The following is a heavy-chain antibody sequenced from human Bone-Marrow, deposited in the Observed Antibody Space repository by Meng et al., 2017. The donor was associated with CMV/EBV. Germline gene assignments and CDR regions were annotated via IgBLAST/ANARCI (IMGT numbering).Heavy chain of an antibody. V-gene: IGHV1-8*03. CDR3: ARVTSMSSSWYPNYGMDV. CDR2: MSPNSGNT. CDR1: GYTFTSYD. J-gene: IGHJ6*02. Sequence: ASVKVSCKASGYTFTSYDINWVRQATGQRLEWMGWMSPNSGNTGYAQKFQGRVTITRNTSISTAYMELSSLRSEDTAVYYCARVTSMSSSWYPNYGMDVWGQGTTVTVSS. D-gene: IGHD6-13*01.